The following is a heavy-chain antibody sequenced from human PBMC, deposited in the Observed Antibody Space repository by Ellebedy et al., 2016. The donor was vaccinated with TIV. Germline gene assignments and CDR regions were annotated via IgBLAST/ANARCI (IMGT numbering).Heavy chain of an antibody. CDR1: GFNFSSYW. V-gene: IGHV3-7*01. J-gene: IGHJ5*02. CDR2: IRQEGDEI. Sequence: GESLKISCAASGFNFSSYWMTWVRQAPGKGLEWVAKIRQEGDEIYYVDSVKGRFTISRDNAKNSLFLQMNSLRVEDTAVYYCARRASYGDYAVQVNPWFDPWGQGTLVTVSS. D-gene: IGHD4-17*01. CDR3: ARRASYGDYAVQVNPWFDP.